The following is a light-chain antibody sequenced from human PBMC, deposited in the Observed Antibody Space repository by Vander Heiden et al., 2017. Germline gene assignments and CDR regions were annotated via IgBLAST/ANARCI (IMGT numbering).Light chain of an antibody. CDR3: QSADSSGTYRV. CDR1: ALPKQY. Sequence: YELTQPPSVSVSPGQTARITCPGDALPKQYAYWYQQKPGQAPVLVIYKDSERPSGIPERFSGSSSGTTVTLTISGVQAEDEADYYCQSADSSGTYRVFGTGTKVTVL. CDR2: KDS. V-gene: IGLV3-25*03. J-gene: IGLJ1*01.